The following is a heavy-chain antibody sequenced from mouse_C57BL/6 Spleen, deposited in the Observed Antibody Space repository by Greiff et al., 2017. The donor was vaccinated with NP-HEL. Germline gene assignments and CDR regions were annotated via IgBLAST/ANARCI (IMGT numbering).Heavy chain of an antibody. J-gene: IGHJ4*01. D-gene: IGHD2-2*01. CDR3: ARGWLRGAMDY. CDR1: GFTFSSYA. CDR2: ISDGGSYT. V-gene: IGHV5-4*01. Sequence: EVQRVESGGGLVKPGGSLKLSCAASGFTFSSYAMSWVRQTPEKRLEWVATISDGGSYTYYPDNVKGRFTISRDNAKNNLYLQMSHLKSEDTAMYYCARGWLRGAMDYWGQGTSVTVSS.